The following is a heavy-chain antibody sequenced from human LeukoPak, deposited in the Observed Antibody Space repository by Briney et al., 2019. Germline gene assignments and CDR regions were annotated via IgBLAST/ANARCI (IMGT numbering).Heavy chain of an antibody. CDR2: ISGSGGST. D-gene: IGHD2-15*01. Sequence: GGSLRLSCAASGFTFSSYAMSWVRQAPGKGVAWVSAISGSGGSTYYADSVKGRFTISRDNSKNTLYLQMNSLRAEDTAVYYCAKLGGIVAVVAAYFDYWGQGTLVTVSS. V-gene: IGHV3-23*01. CDR3: AKLGGIVAVVAAYFDY. J-gene: IGHJ4*02. CDR1: GFTFSSYA.